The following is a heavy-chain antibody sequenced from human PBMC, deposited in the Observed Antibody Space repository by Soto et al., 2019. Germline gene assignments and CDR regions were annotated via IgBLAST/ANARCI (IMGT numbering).Heavy chain of an antibody. CDR3: ARERTGWVHDALDI. Sequence: GASVKVSCKASGYTFSGYGITWVRQAPGQGLEWMGWVSGYSGNTHYAQNLQGRVTMTADKSSTTAYMEVRSLRSDDTAVYYCARERTGWVHDALDIGGRGTMVTVSS. CDR1: GYTFSGYG. D-gene: IGHD1-1*01. J-gene: IGHJ3*02. CDR2: VSGYSGNT. V-gene: IGHV1-18*01.